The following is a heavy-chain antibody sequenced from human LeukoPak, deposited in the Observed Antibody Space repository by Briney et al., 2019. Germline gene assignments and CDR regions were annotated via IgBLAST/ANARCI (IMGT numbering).Heavy chain of an antibody. J-gene: IGHJ6*03. Sequence: GASVKVSCKASGYTFTSYDINWVRQATGQGLEWMGWMNPNSGNTGYAQKFQGRVTMTRNTSISTAYMELSSLRSEDTAVYYCARAYSSFYYYYMDVWGKGTTVTVSS. CDR3: ARAYSSFYYYYMDV. CDR1: GYTFTSYD. D-gene: IGHD6-6*01. V-gene: IGHV1-8*01. CDR2: MNPNSGNT.